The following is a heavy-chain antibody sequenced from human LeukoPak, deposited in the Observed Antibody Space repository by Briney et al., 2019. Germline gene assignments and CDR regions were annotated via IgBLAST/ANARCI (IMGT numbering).Heavy chain of an antibody. V-gene: IGHV4-39*07. Sequence: SETLSLTCSVSGGSISSRSYSWGWIRQPPGKGLEWIGNIDYSGTSYYTPSLKSRITISEDTSKNQFSLRLSSVTAADTAVYYCARDDLRSNWFDPWGQGTLVIVSS. CDR2: IDYSGTS. J-gene: IGHJ5*02. CDR1: GGSISSRSYS. CDR3: ARDDLRSNWFDP.